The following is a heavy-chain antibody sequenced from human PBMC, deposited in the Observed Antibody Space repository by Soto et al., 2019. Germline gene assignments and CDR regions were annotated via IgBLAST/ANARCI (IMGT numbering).Heavy chain of an antibody. V-gene: IGHV4-59*01. CDR2: IYFNGNP. CDR1: ADSFSKYC. J-gene: IGHJ4*02. CDR3: ASVTFGGVVLAH. D-gene: IGHD3-16*01. Sequence: AEPLCLTCTVSADSFSKYCGPWIRQPPGGGLEWIGYIYFNGNPNYNPSLKGRVTISRDTSKKQFSLNLSSVTAAETAVYYCASVTFGGVVLAHWGQGTLVTVSS.